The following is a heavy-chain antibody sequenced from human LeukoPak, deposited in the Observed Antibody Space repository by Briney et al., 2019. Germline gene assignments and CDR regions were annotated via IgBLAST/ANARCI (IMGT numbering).Heavy chain of an antibody. CDR1: GYSFTSYW. D-gene: IGHD2-21*02. CDR2: IYPGDSDT. V-gene: IGHV5-51*01. CDR3: ARLSYCGGDCAPFDY. Sequence: GESLKISCKGSGYSFTSYWIGWVRQMPRKGLEWMGIIYPGDSDTRYSPSFRGQVTISADKSISTAYLQWSSLKASDTAMYYCARLSYCGGDCAPFDYWGKGTLVTVSS. J-gene: IGHJ4*02.